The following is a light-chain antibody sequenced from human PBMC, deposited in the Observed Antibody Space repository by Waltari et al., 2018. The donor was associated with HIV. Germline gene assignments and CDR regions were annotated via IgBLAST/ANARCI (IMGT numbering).Light chain of an antibody. CDR1: SSDVGGYNY. CDR3: SSYTSSSTLSWV. Sequence: QSALTQPASVSGSPGQSITISCTGTSSDVGGYNYVSWSQQHPGKAPKLMIYEVSNRPSGVSHRFSGSKSGNTASLTISGLQAEDEADYYCSSYTSSSTLSWVFGGGTKLTVL. CDR2: EVS. V-gene: IGLV2-14*01. J-gene: IGLJ3*02.